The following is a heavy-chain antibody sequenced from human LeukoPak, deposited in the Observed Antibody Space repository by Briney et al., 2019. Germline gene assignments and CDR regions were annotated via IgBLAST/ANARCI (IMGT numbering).Heavy chain of an antibody. V-gene: IGHV4-59*01. CDR1: AGSISSYY. D-gene: IGHD6-13*01. Sequence: SETMSLTSTVSAGSISSYYWSWHRQPPGKGLEWIGYIYYSGTTNYNPSLKSRVTISVDTSKNQFSLKLSSVTAADTAVYYCARGVYIAAAQYGYWGQGTLVTVSS. CDR3: ARGVYIAAAQYGY. J-gene: IGHJ4*02. CDR2: IYYSGTT.